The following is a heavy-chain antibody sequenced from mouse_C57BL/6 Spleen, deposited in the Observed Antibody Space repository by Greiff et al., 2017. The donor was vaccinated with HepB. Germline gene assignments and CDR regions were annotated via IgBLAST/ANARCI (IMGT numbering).Heavy chain of an antibody. V-gene: IGHV6-3*01. D-gene: IGHD3-2*02. J-gene: IGHJ2*01. CDR1: GFTFSNYW. CDR2: IRLKSDNYAT. Sequence: EVQLVESGGGLVQPGGSMKLSCVASGFTFSNYWMNWVRQSPEKGLEWVAQIRLKSDNYATHYAESVKGRFTISRDDSKSSVYLQMNNLRAEDTGIYYCTASSGYVLDYWGQGTTLTVSS. CDR3: TASSGYVLDY.